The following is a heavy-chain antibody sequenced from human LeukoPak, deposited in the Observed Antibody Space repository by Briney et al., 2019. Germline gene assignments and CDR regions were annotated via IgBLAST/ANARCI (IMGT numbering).Heavy chain of an antibody. V-gene: IGHV4-38-2*01. J-gene: IGHJ5*02. CDR3: ALGYSGSYVDWFDP. CDR1: GYSISSGYY. CDR2: IYHSGST. D-gene: IGHD1-26*01. Sequence: SETLSLTCAVSGYSISSGYYWGWIRQPPGKGLEWIGSIYHSGSTNYNPSLKSRVTISVDTSKNQFSLKLSSVTAADTAVYYCALGYSGSYVDWFDPWGQGTLVTVSS.